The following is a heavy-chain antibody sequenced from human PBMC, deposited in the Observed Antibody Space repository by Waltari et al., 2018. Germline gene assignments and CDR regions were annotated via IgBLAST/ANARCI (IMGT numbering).Heavy chain of an antibody. D-gene: IGHD3-16*01. V-gene: IGHV6-1*01. J-gene: IGHJ4*02. CDR3: ARDPPDGYTYFDY. CDR2: TYYRSRWYN. Sequence: QVQLPQSGPGLVKPSQTLSLTCAISGDSVSSNATAWNWIRQSPSRGLEWLGRTYYRSRWYNNYAVSVKSRITINQDTSKNQFSLQLSSVTPEDTAVYYCARDPPDGYTYFDYWGQGTLVTVSS. CDR1: GDSVSSNATA.